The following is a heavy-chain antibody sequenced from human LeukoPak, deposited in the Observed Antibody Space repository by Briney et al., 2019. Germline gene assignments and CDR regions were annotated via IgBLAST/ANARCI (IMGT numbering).Heavy chain of an antibody. CDR1: GGSFSGYY. Sequence: SETLSLTCAVSGGSFSGYYWSWIRQPPGKGLEWIGEINHSGSTNYNPSLKSRVTISVDTSKNQFSLKLSSVTAADTAVYYCARGPNSSSWYAYYFDYWGQGTLVTVSS. V-gene: IGHV4-34*01. CDR2: INHSGST. J-gene: IGHJ4*02. CDR3: ARGPNSSSWYAYYFDY. D-gene: IGHD6-13*01.